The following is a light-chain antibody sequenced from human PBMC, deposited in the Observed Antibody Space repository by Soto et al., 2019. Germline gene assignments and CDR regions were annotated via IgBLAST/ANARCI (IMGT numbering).Light chain of an antibody. V-gene: IGKV1-9*01. CDR2: AAS. CDR3: KQLNYSPLT. CDR1: QDIRTY. Sequence: IQLTRTPSSLSASVGDGAYIPRSRSQDIRTYLAWYQQTPGKARKLLIYAASTFQSGVPSRFSGSGSGTNFSLTISSLQTEAFASYSCKQLNYSPLTLGPGTKVDIK. J-gene: IGKJ3*01.